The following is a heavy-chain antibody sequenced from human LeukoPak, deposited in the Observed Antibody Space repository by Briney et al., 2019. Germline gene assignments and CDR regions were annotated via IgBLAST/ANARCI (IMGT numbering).Heavy chain of an antibody. CDR3: ARAHYSSFDY. Sequence: PGGSLRLSCAASGFTFRNYWMSWVRQAPGKGLEWVANIKEDGSEKHYVDSVKGRFTISRDNAKNSLYLQSLYLQKNSLRAEDTAVYYCARAHYSSFDYWGQGTLVTVSS. CDR2: IKEDGSEK. V-gene: IGHV3-7*01. CDR1: GFTFRNYW. D-gene: IGHD6-13*01. J-gene: IGHJ4*02.